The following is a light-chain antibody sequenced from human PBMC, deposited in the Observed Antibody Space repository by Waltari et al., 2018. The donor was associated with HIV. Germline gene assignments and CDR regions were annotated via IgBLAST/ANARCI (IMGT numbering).Light chain of an antibody. J-gene: IGLJ2*01. V-gene: IGLV1-40*01. CDR1: SSHLGPGFD. Sequence: QSVLTQPPSASGAPGPRVPVPCTGRSSHLGPGFDVHWYQQIPGTAPKLLIYANNNRPSGVPDRFSGSKSGATASLAITGLQPEDEADYYCQSYDSSFSGAVFGGGTKLTVL. CDR3: QSYDSSFSGAV. CDR2: ANN.